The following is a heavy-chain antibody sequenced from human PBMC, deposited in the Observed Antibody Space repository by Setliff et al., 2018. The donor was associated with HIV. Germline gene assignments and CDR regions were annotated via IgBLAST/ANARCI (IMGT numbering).Heavy chain of an antibody. CDR1: GGSFRSGGYY. V-gene: IGHV4-31*03. D-gene: IGHD3-22*01. Sequence: SETLSLTCTVSGGSFRSGGYYWSWIRQHPGKGLEWIGYIYYSGSTYYNPSLKSRVTISVDTSKNQFSLKLSSATAADTAVYYCARSRLHYYDSSGYYPSYFDYWGQGTLVTVSS. CDR2: IYYSGST. CDR3: ARSRLHYYDSSGYYPSYFDY. J-gene: IGHJ4*02.